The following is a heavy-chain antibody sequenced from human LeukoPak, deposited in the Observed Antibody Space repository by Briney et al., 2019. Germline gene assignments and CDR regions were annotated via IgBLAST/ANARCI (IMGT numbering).Heavy chain of an antibody. CDR1: GFTFSRFG. J-gene: IGHJ4*01. CDR3: ARDSAPYCGGDCYFDY. Sequence: GGSLRLSCTASGFTFSRFGMHWVRQAPGKGLEWEAVIWFDGSSTYYADSVKGRFTISRDNSKNMLYLQMNSLRVEDTGVYFCARDSAPYCGGDCYFDYWGHGTLVTVSS. D-gene: IGHD2-21*02. CDR2: IWFDGSST. V-gene: IGHV3-33*01.